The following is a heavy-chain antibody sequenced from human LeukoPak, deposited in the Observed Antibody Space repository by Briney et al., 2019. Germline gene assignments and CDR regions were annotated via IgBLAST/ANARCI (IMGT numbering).Heavy chain of an antibody. D-gene: IGHD3-10*01. V-gene: IGHV4-39*07. CDR3: ARGPSGLNYYYMDV. CDR1: GGSISSSSYY. Sequence: SETLSLTCTVSGGSISSSSYYWGWIRQPPGKGLEWIGSIYTSGSTNYNPSLKSRVTISVDTSKNQFSLKLSSVTAADTAVYYCARGPSGLNYYYMDVWGKGTTVTVSS. CDR2: IYTSGST. J-gene: IGHJ6*03.